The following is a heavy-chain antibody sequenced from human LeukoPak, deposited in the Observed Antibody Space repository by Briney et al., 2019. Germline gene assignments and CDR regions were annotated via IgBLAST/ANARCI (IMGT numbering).Heavy chain of an antibody. J-gene: IGHJ4*02. CDR1: GFTFSSYG. CDR3: AKAASRWYFDY. V-gene: IGHV3-30*18. CDR2: ISYDGSNK. Sequence: GGSLRLPCAASGFTFSSYGMHWVRQAPGRGLEWVAVISYDGSNKYYADSVKGRFTISRDNSKNTLYLQMNSLRAEDTAVYYCAKAASRWYFDYWGQGTLVTVSS. D-gene: IGHD4-23*01.